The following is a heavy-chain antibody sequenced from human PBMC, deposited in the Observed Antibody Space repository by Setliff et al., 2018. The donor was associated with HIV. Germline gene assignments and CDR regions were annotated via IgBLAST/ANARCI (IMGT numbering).Heavy chain of an antibody. J-gene: IGHJ5*02. Sequence: PGGSLRLSCIASGFSFNNYYMTWVRQAPGKGLEWVGNIKSDGTEKNYADSVRGRFTISRDNTKNSLYLQMDGLRVEDTAVYYCARSGGDCSGISCYSLWFDPWGHGTLVTVSS. CDR1: GFSFNNYY. CDR3: ARSGGDCSGISCYSLWFDP. D-gene: IGHD2-15*01. CDR2: IKSDGTEK. V-gene: IGHV3-7*01.